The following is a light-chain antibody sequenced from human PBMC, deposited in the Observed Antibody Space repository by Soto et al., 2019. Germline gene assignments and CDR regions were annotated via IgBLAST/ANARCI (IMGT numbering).Light chain of an antibody. CDR2: AAS. CDR1: QSIRSY. Sequence: DIQMTQSPSSLSASVGDRVTTTCRTSQSIRSYLTWYQQKPGKAPKLLIYAASSLQGGVPSRFSGSVSGTEFTLTVTGLQSEDFATYYCQQNFSPPYTFGQGTKVEVK. V-gene: IGKV1-39*01. J-gene: IGKJ2*01. CDR3: QQNFSPPYT.